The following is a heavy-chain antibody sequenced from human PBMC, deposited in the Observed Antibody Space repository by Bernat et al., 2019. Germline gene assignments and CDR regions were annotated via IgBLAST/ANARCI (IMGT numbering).Heavy chain of an antibody. CDR2: ISYDGSNK. CDR3: ARDCSGGSCFDY. V-gene: IGHV3-30-3*01. J-gene: IGHJ4*02. Sequence: QVQLVESGGGVVQPGRSLRLSCAASGFTFSSYAMHWVRQAPGKGLEWVAVISYDGSNKYYADSVKGRFTISRDNSKNTLYLQMNSLRAEDTAVYYCARDCSGGSCFDYWCQGTLVTVSS. D-gene: IGHD2-15*01. CDR1: GFTFSSYA.